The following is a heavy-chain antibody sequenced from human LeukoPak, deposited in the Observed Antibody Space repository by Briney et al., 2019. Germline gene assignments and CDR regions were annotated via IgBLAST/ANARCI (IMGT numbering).Heavy chain of an antibody. J-gene: IGHJ4*02. CDR2: IYYSGST. CDR1: GGSLSSGDYY. CDR3: ARAWVAAAGTIDY. D-gene: IGHD6-13*01. V-gene: IGHV4-30-4*01. Sequence: PSQTLSLTCTVSGGSLSSGDYYWSWIRQPPGKGLEWIGYIYYSGSTYYNPSLKSRVTISVDTSKNQFSLKLSSVTAADTAVYYCARAWVAAAGTIDYWGQGTLVTVSS.